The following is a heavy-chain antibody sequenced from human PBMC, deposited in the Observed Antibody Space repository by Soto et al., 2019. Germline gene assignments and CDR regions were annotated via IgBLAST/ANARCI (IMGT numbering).Heavy chain of an antibody. D-gene: IGHD6-19*01. V-gene: IGHV1-3*05. Sequence: QVQLVQSGAEEKKPGASVKVSCKASGYTFTSYAMHWVRQAPGQRLEWMGGINAGNGNTKYSQKFQGRVTITRDTSASTVYMELSSLRSEDTAVYYCARVSGWYFLDYWGQGTLVTVSS. CDR1: GYTFTSYA. CDR3: ARVSGWYFLDY. J-gene: IGHJ4*02. CDR2: INAGNGNT.